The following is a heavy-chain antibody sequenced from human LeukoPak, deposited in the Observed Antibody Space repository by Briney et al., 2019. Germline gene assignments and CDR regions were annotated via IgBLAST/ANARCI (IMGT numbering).Heavy chain of an antibody. CDR1: GFTFSSYA. CDR3: IPYDSSGYYPQNFDY. CDR2: ISCDGSNK. V-gene: IGHV3-30*01. J-gene: IGHJ4*02. D-gene: IGHD3-22*01. Sequence: TGGSLRLSCAASGFTFSSYAMHWVRQAPGKGLEWVAVISCDGSNKYYADSVKGRFTISRDNSKNTLYLQMNSLRAEDTAVYYCIPYDSSGYYPQNFDYWGQGTPVTVSS.